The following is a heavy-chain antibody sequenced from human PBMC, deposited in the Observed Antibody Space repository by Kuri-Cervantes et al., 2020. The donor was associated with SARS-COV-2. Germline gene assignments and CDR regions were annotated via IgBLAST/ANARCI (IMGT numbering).Heavy chain of an antibody. CDR1: GFTFESYA. CDR3: AKFKGMSHYNYYMDV. V-gene: IGHV3-23*01. Sequence: GESLKISWAASGFTFESYAMSWGRQAPGKGLEWVSQIYGSGYGTDYADSVKGRFTISRDNSKNTLFLQMNSLRAEDTAVYYCAKFKGMSHYNYYMDVWGKGTTVTVSS. CDR2: IYGSGYGT. J-gene: IGHJ6*03.